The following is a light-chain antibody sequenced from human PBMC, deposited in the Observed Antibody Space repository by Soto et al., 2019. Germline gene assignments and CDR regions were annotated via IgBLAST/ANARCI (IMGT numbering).Light chain of an antibody. J-gene: IGKJ5*01. Sequence: EIVMTQSPATLSVSPGERATLSCRASQSVSSNLAWYQQKPGQAPRLLIYGASTRATGIPARFSGSGSGTEFTLTISSLQSEEFAVYYCQQYNNWPSITFGQGTRL. V-gene: IGKV3-15*01. CDR1: QSVSSN. CDR3: QQYNNWPSIT. CDR2: GAS.